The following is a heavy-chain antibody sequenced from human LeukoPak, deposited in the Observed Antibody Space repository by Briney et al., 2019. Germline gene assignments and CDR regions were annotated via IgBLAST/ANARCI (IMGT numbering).Heavy chain of an antibody. CDR3: ARVRYPSYYDPFDY. CDR2: INSDGSNT. Sequence: PGGSLRLSCAASGFTFSTYWMHWVRQAPGKGLVWVSRINSDGSNTAYADSVKGRFTISRDNAKNTLYLQMNSLRAEDTAVYYCARVRYPSYYDPFDYWGQGTLVTVSS. D-gene: IGHD3-22*01. CDR1: GFTFSTYW. V-gene: IGHV3-74*01. J-gene: IGHJ4*02.